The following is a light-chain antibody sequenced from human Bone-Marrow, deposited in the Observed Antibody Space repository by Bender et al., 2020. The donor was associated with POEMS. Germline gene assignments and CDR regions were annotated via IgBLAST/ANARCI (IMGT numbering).Light chain of an antibody. CDR1: DLGDKY. J-gene: IGLJ2*01. CDR2: QDT. CDR3: QAWDTYSVI. V-gene: IGLV3-1*01. Sequence: SYEVTQPPSVSVSPGQTASITCSGDDLGDKYVAWYQQKPGQSPVLVIYQDTKRPSGIPERFSGSNSGKTATLTISGTQAMDEAYYYCQAWDTYSVIFGGGTKLTVL.